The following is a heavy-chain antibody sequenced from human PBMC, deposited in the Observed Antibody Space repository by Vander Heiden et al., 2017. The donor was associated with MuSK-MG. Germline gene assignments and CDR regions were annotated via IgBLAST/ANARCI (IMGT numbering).Heavy chain of an antibody. J-gene: IGHJ4*02. CDR3: ARVRVAGVHYFDY. V-gene: IGHV3-11*06. Sequence: QVQLVEPGGGSVTPVGSLRLSCAASGFTFRAYYLCWLRQAPGKGLEWVSYISSSSSYTNYADSVKGRFTISRDNAKNSLYLQMNSLRAEDTAVYYCARVRVAGVHYFDYWGQGTLVTVSS. CDR2: ISSSSSYT. CDR1: GFTFRAYY. D-gene: IGHD6-19*01.